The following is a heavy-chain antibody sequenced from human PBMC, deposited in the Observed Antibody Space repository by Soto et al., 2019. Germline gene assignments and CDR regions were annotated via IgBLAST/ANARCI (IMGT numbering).Heavy chain of an antibody. CDR1: GGSFSGYY. D-gene: IGHD1-26*01. CDR2: INHSGST. J-gene: IGHJ4*02. CDR3: ARGTWELLGSFDY. V-gene: IGHV4-34*01. Sequence: QVQLQQWGAGLLKPSETLSLTRAVYGGSFSGYYWSWIRQPPGKGLEWIGEINHSGSTNYNPSLKSRVTISVDTSKNQFSLKLSSVTAADTAVYYCARGTWELLGSFDYWGQGTLVTVSS.